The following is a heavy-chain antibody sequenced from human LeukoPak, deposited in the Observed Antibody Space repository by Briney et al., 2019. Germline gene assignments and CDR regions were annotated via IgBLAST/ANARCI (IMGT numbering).Heavy chain of an antibody. J-gene: IGHJ4*02. D-gene: IGHD3-22*01. V-gene: IGHV1-46*01. CDR2: INPSGGST. CDR3: ARVPPPNYDSSGYFGY. CDR1: GFTFSNYG. Sequence: PGGSLRLSCAASGFTFSNYGMHWVRQAPGQGLEWMGIINPSGGSTSYAQKFQGRVTMTRDTSTSTVYMELSSLRSEDTAVYYCARVPPPNYDSSGYFGYWGQGTLVTVSS.